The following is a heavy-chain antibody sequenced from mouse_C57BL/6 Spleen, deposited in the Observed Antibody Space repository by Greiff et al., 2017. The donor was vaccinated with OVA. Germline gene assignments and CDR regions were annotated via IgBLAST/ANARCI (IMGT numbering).Heavy chain of an antibody. D-gene: IGHD2-3*01. Sequence: QVQLKQSGPELVKPGASVKISCKASGYAFSSSWMNWVKQRPGKGLEWIGRIYPGDGDTNYNGKLKGKATLTADKSSSTAYMQLSSLTSEDSAVYFCAKGYDGNYVEGAMDYWGQGTSVTVSS. CDR3: AKGYDGNYVEGAMDY. V-gene: IGHV1-82*01. CDR1: GYAFSSSW. J-gene: IGHJ4*01. CDR2: IYPGDGDT.